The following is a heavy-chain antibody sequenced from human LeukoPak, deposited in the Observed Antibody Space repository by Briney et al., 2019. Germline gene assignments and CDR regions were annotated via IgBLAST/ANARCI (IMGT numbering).Heavy chain of an antibody. CDR3: AKTLRSGPNI. V-gene: IGHV3-30*02. CDR2: IRYDGSNK. Sequence: GGSLRLSCAASGFTFSSYGMHWVRQAPGKGMAWVAFIRYDGSNKYYADSVKGRFTISRDNSKNTLYLQMNSLRAEDTAVYYCAKTLRSGPNIWGQGTMVTVSS. CDR1: GFTFSSYG. J-gene: IGHJ3*02. D-gene: IGHD3-3*01.